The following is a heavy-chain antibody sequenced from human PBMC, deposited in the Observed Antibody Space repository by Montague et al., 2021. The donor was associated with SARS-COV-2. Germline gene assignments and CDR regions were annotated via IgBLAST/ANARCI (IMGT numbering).Heavy chain of an antibody. Sequence: SETLSLTCAVSGVVVRRRKSGGRTCQLPSLAQLLFRHIHQNERAYYNPSLKSRVSISIDKSKNQFSLNVTSVTAADTALYYCARGSGNFRIDNWGLGSLVTVSS. CDR3: ARGSGNFRIDN. CDR2: IHQNERA. CDR1: GVVVRRRKS. J-gene: IGHJ4*02. D-gene: IGHD5-12*01. V-gene: IGHV4-28*03.